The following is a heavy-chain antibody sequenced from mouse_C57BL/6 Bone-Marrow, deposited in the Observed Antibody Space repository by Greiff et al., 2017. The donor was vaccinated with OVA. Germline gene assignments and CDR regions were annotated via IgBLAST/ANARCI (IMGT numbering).Heavy chain of an antibody. CDR3: TREGITTVVGNYAMDY. CDR1: GYTFTSYW. CDR2: IYPGNSDT. Sequence: EVQLQQSGTVLARPGASVKMSCKTSGYTFTSYWMHWVKQRPGQGLEWIGAIYPGNSDTSYNQKFKGKAKLTAVTSASTAYMELSSLTNEDSAVYYCTREGITTVVGNYAMDYWGQGTSVTVSS. D-gene: IGHD1-1*01. J-gene: IGHJ4*01. V-gene: IGHV1-5*01.